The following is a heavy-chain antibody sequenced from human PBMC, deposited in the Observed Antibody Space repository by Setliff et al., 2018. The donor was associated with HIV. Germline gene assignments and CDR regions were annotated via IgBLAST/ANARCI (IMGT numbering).Heavy chain of an antibody. J-gene: IGHJ4*02. Sequence: PSETLSLTCSVSGGSVSSVNYYWSWIRQPPGKGLEWIGYIHYTGSTTYNPSLKSRVTISVDTSKNQFSLKLSSVTAADTAVYYCASSPAWRSDYGLHTFDYWGQGTLVTVSS. CDR2: IHYTGST. D-gene: IGHD4-17*01. CDR3: ASSPAWRSDYGLHTFDY. V-gene: IGHV4-61*01. CDR1: GGSVSSVNYY.